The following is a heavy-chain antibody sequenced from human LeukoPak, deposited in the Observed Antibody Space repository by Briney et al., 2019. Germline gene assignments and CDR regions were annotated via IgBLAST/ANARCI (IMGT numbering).Heavy chain of an antibody. V-gene: IGHV3-11*01. Sequence: LRLSCAASGFTFRDHYMTWIRQAPGKGLEWVGSISTSGSTIYYADSVKGRFTVSRDNAKNSLNLQMNSLRAEDTAVYYCARDGYNWAYWGQGTLVTVSS. CDR1: GFTFRDHY. D-gene: IGHD5-24*01. CDR2: ISTSGSTI. J-gene: IGHJ4*02. CDR3: ARDGYNWAY.